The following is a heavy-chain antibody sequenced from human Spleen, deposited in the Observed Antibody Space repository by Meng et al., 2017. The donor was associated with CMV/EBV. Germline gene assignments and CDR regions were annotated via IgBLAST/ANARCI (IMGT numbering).Heavy chain of an antibody. CDR2: VLSDGTNK. V-gene: IGHV3-30*02. CDR1: GFTFSTYG. Sequence: GESLKISCAASGFTFSTYGIHWVRQAPGKGLEWVAFVLSDGTNKYYADSVKGRFTMSRDNSKNTLYLQMNSLRAEDTAVYYCARALLPPSYYYPMDVWGQGTTVTVSS. CDR3: ARALLPPSYYYPMDV. J-gene: IGHJ6*02.